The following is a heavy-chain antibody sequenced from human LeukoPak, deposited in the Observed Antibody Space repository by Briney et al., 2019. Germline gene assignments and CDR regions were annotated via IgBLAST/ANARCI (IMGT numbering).Heavy chain of an antibody. CDR1: GYTFTSDG. CDR3: ARAGSLTLDGYFDY. CDR2: ISAYNGNT. V-gene: IGHV1-18*01. Sequence: ASVKVSCKGSGYTFTSDGISWVRQAPGQGLEWMGWISAYNGNTNYAQKLQGRVTMTTDTSTSTAYMELRSLRSDDTAVYYCARAGSLTLDGYFDYWGQGTLVTVSS. D-gene: IGHD5-24*01. J-gene: IGHJ4*02.